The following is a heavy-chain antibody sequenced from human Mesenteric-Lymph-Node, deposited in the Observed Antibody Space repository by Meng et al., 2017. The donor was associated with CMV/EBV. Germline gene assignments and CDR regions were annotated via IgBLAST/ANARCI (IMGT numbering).Heavy chain of an antibody. J-gene: IGHJ6*02. CDR2: IYPDDSDT. CDR1: GYTFTYYW. Sequence: KVSCKASGYTFTYYWIGWVRQMPGKGLEWMGIIYPDDSDTRYSPSFQGQVTLSADKSISTAYLQWSSLKASDTAMYYCARYPSLSYYAMDVWGQGTTVTVSS. V-gene: IGHV5-51*01. CDR3: ARYPSLSYYAMDV.